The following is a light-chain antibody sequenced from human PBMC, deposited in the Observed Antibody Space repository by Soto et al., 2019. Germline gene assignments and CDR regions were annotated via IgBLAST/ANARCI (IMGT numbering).Light chain of an antibody. CDR1: SSDVGSSEY. Sequence: QSALTQPPSASGSPGQSDTISCTGTSSDVGSSEYVSWYQQHPGKAPKLMIYQVNKRPSGVPDRFSGSRSGNTASLTVSGLHAEYEADYYCTSYTSSYNFVLGGRTKLTVL. CDR2: QVN. CDR3: TSYTSSYNFV. J-gene: IGLJ1*01. V-gene: IGLV2-8*01.